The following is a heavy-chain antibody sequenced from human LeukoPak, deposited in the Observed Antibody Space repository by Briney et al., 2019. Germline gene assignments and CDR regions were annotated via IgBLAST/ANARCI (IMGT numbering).Heavy chain of an antibody. D-gene: IGHD1-26*01. Sequence: SETLSLTCTVSGGSISSYYCSWIRQPPGKGLEWIGYIYYSGSTNYNPSLKSRVTISVDTSKNQFSLKLSSVTAADTAVYYCARRIVGATGFDPWGQGTLVTVSS. V-gene: IGHV4-59*01. CDR2: IYYSGST. J-gene: IGHJ5*02. CDR3: ARRIVGATGFDP. CDR1: GGSISSYY.